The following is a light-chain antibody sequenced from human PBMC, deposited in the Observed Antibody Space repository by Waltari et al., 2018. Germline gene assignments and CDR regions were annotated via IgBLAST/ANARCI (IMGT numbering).Light chain of an antibody. J-gene: IGLJ2*01. Sequence: SYVVTPSPSVSVAPGETARITCGGDNIGSKSVHWYQQRPGQAPVLVISYDSDRPSGIPELFSGSNSGNTATLTISWVEAEDEADYYCLVWHSTIDHQGVFGGGTKLTVL. CDR1: NIGSKS. V-gene: IGLV3-21*04. CDR2: YDS. CDR3: LVWHSTIDHQGV.